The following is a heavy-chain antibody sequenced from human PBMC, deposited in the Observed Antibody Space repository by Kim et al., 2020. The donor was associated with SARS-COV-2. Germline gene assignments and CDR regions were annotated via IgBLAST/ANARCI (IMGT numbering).Heavy chain of an antibody. J-gene: IGHJ6*02. V-gene: IGHV3-30*18. CDR3: AKDLVNSGYYYYGMDV. CDR2: ISYDGSNK. Sequence: GGSLRLSCAASGFTFSSYGMHWVRQAPGKGLEWVAVISYDGSNKYYADSVKGRLTISRDNSKNTLYLQMNSLRAEVTAVYYCAKDLVNSGYYYYGMDVWGQGTTVTVSS. CDR1: GFTFSSYG. D-gene: IGHD1-26*01.